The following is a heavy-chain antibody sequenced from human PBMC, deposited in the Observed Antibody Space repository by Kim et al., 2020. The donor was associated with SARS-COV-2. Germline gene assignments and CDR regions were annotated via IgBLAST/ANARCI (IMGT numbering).Heavy chain of an antibody. CDR1: GFTFSSYA. CDR2: ISYDGSNK. CDR3: ARDRCGTGYYYGMDV. D-gene: IGHD1-1*01. J-gene: IGHJ6*02. V-gene: IGHV3-30*04. Sequence: GGSLRLSCAASGFTFSSYAMHWVRQAPGKGLEWVAVISYDGSNKYYVDSVKGRFTISRDNSKNTLYLQMNSLRAEDTAVYYCARDRCGTGYYYGMDVWGQGTTGTVSS.